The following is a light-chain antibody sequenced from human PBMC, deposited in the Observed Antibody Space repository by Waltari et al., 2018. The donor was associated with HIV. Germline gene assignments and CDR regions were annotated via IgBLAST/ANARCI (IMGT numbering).Light chain of an antibody. CDR2: LGS. CDR1: QSLLHSNGYNY. V-gene: IGKV2-28*01. Sequence: DIVMTQSPLSLPVTPGDPASISCRSSQSLLHSNGYNYLDWYLQKPGQSPQLLIYLGSNRASGVPDRFSGSGSGTDFTLKISRVEAEDVGVYYGMQALPPPTFGGGTKVEIK. J-gene: IGKJ4*01. CDR3: MQALPPPT.